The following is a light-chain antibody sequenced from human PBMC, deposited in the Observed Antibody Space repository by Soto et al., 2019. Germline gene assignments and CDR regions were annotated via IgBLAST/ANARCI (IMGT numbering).Light chain of an antibody. V-gene: IGLV2-14*01. CDR1: SGDIDYNF. Sequence: QSALTQPASVSGSPGQSVTISCTGTSGDIDYNFVSWYQHHPDKAPKLFISEVTRRPSGISDRFSGSKSGDTASLTISRLQTEDEAIYYCASCTITNSLSYVFGTGTKLTVL. CDR3: ASCTITNSLSYV. J-gene: IGLJ1*01. CDR2: EVT.